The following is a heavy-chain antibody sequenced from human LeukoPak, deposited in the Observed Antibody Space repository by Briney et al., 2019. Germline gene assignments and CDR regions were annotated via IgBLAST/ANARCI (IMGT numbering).Heavy chain of an antibody. Sequence: VASVKVSCKASGYTFTGYYMHWVRQAPGQGLEWMGWINPNSGGTNYAQRFQGRVTMTRDTSISTAYMELSRLRSDDTAVYYCARAMVIGDSVDWFDPWGQGALVTVSS. CDR1: GYTFTGYY. CDR3: ARAMVIGDSVDWFDP. D-gene: IGHD3-22*01. J-gene: IGHJ5*02. CDR2: INPNSGGT. V-gene: IGHV1-2*02.